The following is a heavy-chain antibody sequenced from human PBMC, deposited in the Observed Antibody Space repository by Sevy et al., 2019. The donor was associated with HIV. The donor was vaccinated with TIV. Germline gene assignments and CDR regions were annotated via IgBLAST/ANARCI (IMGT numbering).Heavy chain of an antibody. D-gene: IGHD7-27*01. V-gene: IGHV3-48*02. Sequence: QPGGSLRLSCAASGFTFSHHNMNWVRQAPGKGLEWISYISKSGSTTYFADAVRGRFTISRDNAQNSLFLEMHSLTDEDTAVYYCAREENRELGTIPLDSWGRGIQVTVSS. CDR3: AREENRELGTIPLDS. CDR2: ISKSGSTT. CDR1: GFTFSHHN. J-gene: IGHJ4*02.